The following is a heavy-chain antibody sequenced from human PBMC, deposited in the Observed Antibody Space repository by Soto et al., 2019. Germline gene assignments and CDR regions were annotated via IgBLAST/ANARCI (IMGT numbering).Heavy chain of an antibody. CDR3: ARVGAARKVYYYYGMDV. Sequence: PSETLSLTCTVSGGSISSYYWSWIRQPAGKGLEWIGRIYTSGSTNYNPSLKSRVTMSVDTSKNQFSLKLSSVTAADTAVYYCARVGAARKVYYYYGMDVWGQGTTVTVS. V-gene: IGHV4-4*07. J-gene: IGHJ6*02. CDR2: IYTSGST. CDR1: GGSISSYY. D-gene: IGHD6-13*01.